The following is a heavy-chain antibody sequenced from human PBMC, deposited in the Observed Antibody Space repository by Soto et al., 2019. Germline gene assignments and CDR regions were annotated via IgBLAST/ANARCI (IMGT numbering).Heavy chain of an antibody. CDR1: GYSFTSYW. Sequence: GESLKISCKASGYSFTSYWISWVRQMPGKGLEWMGRIDPSDSYIDYSPSFQGHVTIAVDKSTTTAYLQWSSLKASDTAMYYCARRSRYAVGVYGMDVWGQGTTVTVSS. J-gene: IGHJ6*02. CDR3: ARRSRYAVGVYGMDV. D-gene: IGHD2-2*01. V-gene: IGHV5-10-1*01. CDR2: IDPSDSYI.